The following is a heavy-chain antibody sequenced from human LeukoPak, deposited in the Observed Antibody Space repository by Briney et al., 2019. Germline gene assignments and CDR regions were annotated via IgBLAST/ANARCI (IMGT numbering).Heavy chain of an antibody. V-gene: IGHV3-30*04. Sequence: GGSLRLSCAASGFTFSNYAMHWVRQAPGKGLEWVALISYDGSNKFYAVSVKGRFTISRDNSKNTLYLLMNSLRADDTAVYYCARGQHRWDYSHNLMSFWGQGTLVTVSS. D-gene: IGHD4-11*01. J-gene: IGHJ3*01. CDR3: ARGQHRWDYSHNLMSF. CDR1: GFTFSNYA. CDR2: ISYDGSNK.